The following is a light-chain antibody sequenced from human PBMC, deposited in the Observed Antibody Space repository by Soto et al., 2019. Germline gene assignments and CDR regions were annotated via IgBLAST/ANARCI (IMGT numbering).Light chain of an antibody. CDR3: GTWDSSLSAVV. Sequence: QSALTQPPSVSAAPGQKXXXXXXXXXXXIVNNYVSWYQQLPGTAPKLLIYDNNKRPSGIPDRFSGSKSGTSATLGITGLQTGDEADYYCGTWDSSLSAVVFGGGTKVTVL. V-gene: IGLV1-51*01. CDR1: XXXIVNNY. CDR2: DNN. J-gene: IGLJ2*01.